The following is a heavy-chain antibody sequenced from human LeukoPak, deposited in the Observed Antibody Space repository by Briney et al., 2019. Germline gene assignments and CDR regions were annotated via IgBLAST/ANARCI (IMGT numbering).Heavy chain of an antibody. Sequence: SETLSLTCTVSRGSVSSGPYYWSWIRQPPGKGLEWIGFFSYTGSSHYNPSLKSRVTISVDMSKNQFFLNLTSVTAADTAVYYCARGRLGATYWGQGTLVTVSS. D-gene: IGHD1-26*01. J-gene: IGHJ4*02. V-gene: IGHV4-61*01. CDR1: RGSVSSGPYY. CDR3: ARGRLGATY. CDR2: FSYTGSS.